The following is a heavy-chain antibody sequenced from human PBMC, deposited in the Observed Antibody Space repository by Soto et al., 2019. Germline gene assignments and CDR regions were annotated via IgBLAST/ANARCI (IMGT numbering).Heavy chain of an antibody. D-gene: IGHD6-19*01. CDR3: ASSAHSSIFDY. Sequence: EVQLVESGGGLVQPGGSLRLSCAASGFTFSGHWMGWVRQAPGKGLEWVANIEQDGSDKYYVDSVKGRFTISRDNAKNSLYLQMNNLRAEDAAVYYCASSAHSSIFDYWGQGTLATVSS. CDR2: IEQDGSDK. CDR1: GFTFSGHW. J-gene: IGHJ4*02. V-gene: IGHV3-7*01.